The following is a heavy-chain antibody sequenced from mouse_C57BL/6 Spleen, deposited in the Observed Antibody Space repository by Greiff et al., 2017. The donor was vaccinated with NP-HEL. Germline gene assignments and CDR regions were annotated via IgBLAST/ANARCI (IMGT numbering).Heavy chain of an antibody. V-gene: IGHV1-18*01. CDR1: GYTFTDYN. Sequence: VQLKESGPELVKPGASVKIPCKASGYTFTDYNMDWVKQSHGKSLEWIGDINPNNGGTIYNQKFKGKATLTVDKSSSTAYMELRSLTSEDTAVYYCARSGVFYGSSYVGAYWGQGTLVTVSA. CDR3: ARSGVFYGSSYVGAY. J-gene: IGHJ3*01. D-gene: IGHD1-1*01. CDR2: INPNNGGT.